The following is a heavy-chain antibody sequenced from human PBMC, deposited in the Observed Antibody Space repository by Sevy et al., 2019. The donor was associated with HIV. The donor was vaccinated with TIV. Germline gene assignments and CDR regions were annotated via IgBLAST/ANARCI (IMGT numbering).Heavy chain of an antibody. Sequence: GGSLRLSCAASGFPFSNFAMSWGRQAPGKGLEWVSTLIGGGSRTYYADSVTGRFIISRDNSRNTLYLQMNSLRAEDTAIYYCAKRRVQSGLSGGGANYGMDVCGRGTTVTVSS. CDR3: AKRRVQSGLSGGGANYGMDV. CDR2: LIGGGSRT. V-gene: IGHV3-23*01. CDR1: GFPFSNFA. J-gene: IGHJ6*02. D-gene: IGHD2-8*02.